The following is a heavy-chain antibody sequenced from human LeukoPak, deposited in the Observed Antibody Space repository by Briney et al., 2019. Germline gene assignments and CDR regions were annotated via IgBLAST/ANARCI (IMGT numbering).Heavy chain of an antibody. CDR3: ARHGGYRPLNWFDP. Sequence: PSETLSLTCAVYGGSFSGYYWSWIRQPPGKGLEWIGEINHSGSTNYNPSLKSRVTISVDTSKNQFSLKLSSVTAADTAVYYCARHGGYRPLNWFDPWGQGTLVTVSS. V-gene: IGHV4-34*01. J-gene: IGHJ5*02. D-gene: IGHD5-12*01. CDR2: INHSGST. CDR1: GGSFSGYY.